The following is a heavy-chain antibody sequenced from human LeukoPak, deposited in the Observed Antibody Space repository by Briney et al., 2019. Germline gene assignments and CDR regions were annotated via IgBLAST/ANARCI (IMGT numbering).Heavy chain of an antibody. J-gene: IGHJ4*02. D-gene: IGHD6-13*01. CDR3: ARQRVAAAGNIDY. CDR2: IYHSGST. Sequence: SETLSLTCAVSGYSISSGYYWGWIRQPPGKGLERIGRIYHSGSTYYNPSLKSRVTISVDTSKNHFSLKLSSVTAADTAVYYCARQRVAAAGNIDYWGQGTLVTVSS. V-gene: IGHV4-38-2*01. CDR1: GYSISSGYY.